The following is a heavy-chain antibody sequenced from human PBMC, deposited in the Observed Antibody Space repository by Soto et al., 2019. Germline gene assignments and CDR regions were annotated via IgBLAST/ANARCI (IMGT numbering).Heavy chain of an antibody. D-gene: IGHD3-10*01. CDR3: ARGSQLPYFDY. V-gene: IGHV1-46*01. Sequence: ASVKVSCKASGYTFTAYYMHWVRQAPGQGLEWMGIINPSDGSTSYAQKFQGRVTMTRDTSTSTVYMELSSLRSEDTAVYYCARGSQLPYFDYWGQGTLVTVSS. J-gene: IGHJ4*02. CDR2: INPSDGST. CDR1: GYTFTAYY.